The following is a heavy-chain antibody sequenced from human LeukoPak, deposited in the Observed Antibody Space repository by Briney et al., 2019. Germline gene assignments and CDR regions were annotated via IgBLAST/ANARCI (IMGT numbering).Heavy chain of an antibody. CDR3: ARDVNKVVVSTFDY. V-gene: IGHV3-23*01. D-gene: IGHD3-22*01. Sequence: GGSLRLSCAASGFTFSSYAMSWVRQAPGKGLAWVSTISGGSGSTYCADSVKGRFTISRDNSKNTLYLQMNSLRDEDTAVYYCARDVNKVVVSTFDYWGQGTLVTVSS. CDR1: GFTFSSYA. CDR2: ISGGSGST. J-gene: IGHJ4*02.